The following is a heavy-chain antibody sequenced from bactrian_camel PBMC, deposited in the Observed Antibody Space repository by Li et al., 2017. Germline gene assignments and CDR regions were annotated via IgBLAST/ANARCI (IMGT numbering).Heavy chain of an antibody. D-gene: IGHD4*01. CDR2: IDKDGSS. J-gene: IGHJ4*01. CDR1: GYGYEEYC. Sequence: VQLVESGGGSAQAGGSLTLSCAISGYGYEEYCLGWFRQAPGEERDGVAVIDKDGSSGYGDSVKGRFTITKDNAKNTLYLQMNNLKPEDTAVYYCAAVRFGGPLSGYDDCPLKYEYNYWGQGTQVTVS. CDR3: AAVRFGGPLSGYDDCPLKYEYNY. V-gene: IGHV3S55*01.